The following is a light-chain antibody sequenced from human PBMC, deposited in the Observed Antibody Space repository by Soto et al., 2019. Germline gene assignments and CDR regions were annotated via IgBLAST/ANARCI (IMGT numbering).Light chain of an antibody. J-gene: IGKJ4*01. V-gene: IGKV3-11*01. CDR3: QQRSNWPT. CDR1: QSVNSY. Sequence: EIVLTQSPGTLSLSPGERATLSCRASQSVNSYLAWYQQRPGQAPRLLIYDASNRATGIPARFSGSGSGTDFTLTISSLEPEDFAVYYCQQRSNWPTFGGGTKVDIK. CDR2: DAS.